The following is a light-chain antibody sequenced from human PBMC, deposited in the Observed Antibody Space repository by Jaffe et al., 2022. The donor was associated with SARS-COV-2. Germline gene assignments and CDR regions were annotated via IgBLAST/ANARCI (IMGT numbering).Light chain of an antibody. CDR2: GAS. Sequence: DIQMTQSPSSLSASVGDSVTINCRASQGISNYLAWYRQKPGKVPEVLIFGASTLQSGVPSRFSGSGSGTDFTLTISSLQPEDVATYYCQKYDGAPLTFGGGTKVEIK. CDR3: QKYDGAPLT. J-gene: IGKJ4*01. V-gene: IGKV1-27*01. CDR1: QGISNY.